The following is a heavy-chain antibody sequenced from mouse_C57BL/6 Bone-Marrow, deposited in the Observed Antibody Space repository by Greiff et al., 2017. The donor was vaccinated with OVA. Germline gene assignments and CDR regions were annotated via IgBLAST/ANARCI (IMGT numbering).Heavy chain of an antibody. J-gene: IGHJ1*03. CDR1: GYTFTSYG. CDR2: TYPRSGNT. Sequence: QVQLQQSGAELARPGASVKLSCKASGYTFTSYGISWVKQRTGQGLEWIGETYPRSGNTYHNEKFKGKATLTADKSSSTAYMELRRLTSEDSAVYFCAREGGSDWCFDVWGTGTTVTVSS. CDR3: AREGGSDWCFDV. V-gene: IGHV1-81*01.